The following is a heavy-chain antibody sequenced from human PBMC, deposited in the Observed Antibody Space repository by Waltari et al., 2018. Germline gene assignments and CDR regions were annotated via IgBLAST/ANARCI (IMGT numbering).Heavy chain of an antibody. CDR2: IYYSGST. D-gene: IGHD3-3*01. J-gene: IGHJ2*01. CDR3: ARQYYDFWSGYYRGWYFDL. CDR1: GGSISSSSYY. Sequence: QLQLQESGPGLVKPSETLSLTCTVSGGSISSSSYYWGWIRQPPGKGLEWIGSIYYSGSTDYNPSLKSRVTISVDTSKNQFSLKLSSVTAADTAVYYCARQYYDFWSGYYRGWYFDLWGRGTLVTVSS. V-gene: IGHV4-39*01.